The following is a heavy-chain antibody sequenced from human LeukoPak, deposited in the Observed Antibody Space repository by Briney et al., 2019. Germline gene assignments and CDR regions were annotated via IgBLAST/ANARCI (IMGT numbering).Heavy chain of an antibody. CDR2: INPNSGGT. D-gene: IGHD6-19*01. Sequence: ASVKVSCKASGYTFTGYYMHWVRQAPGQGLEWVGWINPNSGGTNYAQKFQGRVTMTRDTSISTAYMELSRLRSDDTAVYYCARDKKRTSSGYDYWGQGTLVTVSS. CDR1: GYTFTGYY. V-gene: IGHV1-2*02. J-gene: IGHJ4*02. CDR3: ARDKKRTSSGYDY.